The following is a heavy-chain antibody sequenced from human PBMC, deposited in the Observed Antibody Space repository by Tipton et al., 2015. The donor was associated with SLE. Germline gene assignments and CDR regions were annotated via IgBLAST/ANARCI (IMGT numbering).Heavy chain of an antibody. CDR1: GGSISGYY. V-gene: IGHV4-59*01. Sequence: TLSLTCSVSGGSISGYYWSWIRQPPGRGLEWIGYIYYTGSTNYNPSLKSRVTISVDTSKNQFSLKLSSVTAADTAVYYCARRGAGGGRGAFDIWGQGTMVTVSS. CDR3: ARRGAGGGRGAFDI. CDR2: IYYTGST. J-gene: IGHJ3*02. D-gene: IGHD1-26*01.